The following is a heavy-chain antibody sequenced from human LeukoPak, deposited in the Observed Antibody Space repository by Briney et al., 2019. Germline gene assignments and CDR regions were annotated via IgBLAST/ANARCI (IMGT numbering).Heavy chain of an antibody. CDR3: AGSRGGDGYNSGWFDP. D-gene: IGHD5-24*01. J-gene: IGHJ5*02. CDR2: INPNSGGT. V-gene: IGHV1-2*02. Sequence: VKVCCKASGYTFTGYYMHWVREAPGQGLEWMGWINPNSGGTCYAQKFQARVTMTRDTSISTAYMELSRLRSDDTAVNYCAGSRGGDGYNSGWFDPWGQGTLV. CDR1: GYTFTGYY.